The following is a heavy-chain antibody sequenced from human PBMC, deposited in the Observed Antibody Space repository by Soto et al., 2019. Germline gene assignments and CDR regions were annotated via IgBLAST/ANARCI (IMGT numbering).Heavy chain of an antibody. J-gene: IGHJ4*02. D-gene: IGHD3-22*01. V-gene: IGHV3-30*18. CDR2: ISYDGSNK. Sequence: GGSLRLSCAASGFTFSSYGMHWVRQAPGKGLEWVAVISYDGSNKYYADSVKGRFTISRDNSKNTLYLQMNSLRAEDTAVYYCAKASYDSSGYYYAFWYWGQGTLVTVSS. CDR3: AKASYDSSGYYYAFWY. CDR1: GFTFSSYG.